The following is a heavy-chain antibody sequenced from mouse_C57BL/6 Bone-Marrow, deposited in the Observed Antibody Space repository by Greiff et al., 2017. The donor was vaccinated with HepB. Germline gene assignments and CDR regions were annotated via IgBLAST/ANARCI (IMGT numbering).Heavy chain of an antibody. CDR3: TRRIYYDYDGAMDY. Sequence: QVQLQQSGAELVRPGASVTLSCKASGYTFTDYEMHWVKQTPVHGLEWIGAIDPETGGTAYNQKFKGKAILTADKSSSTAYMELRSLTSEDSAVYYCTRRIYYDYDGAMDYWGQGTSVTVSS. CDR1: GYTFTDYE. D-gene: IGHD2-4*01. V-gene: IGHV1-15*01. CDR2: IDPETGGT. J-gene: IGHJ4*01.